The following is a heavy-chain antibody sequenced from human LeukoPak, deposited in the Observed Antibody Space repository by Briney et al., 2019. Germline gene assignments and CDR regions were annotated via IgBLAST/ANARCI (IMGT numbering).Heavy chain of an antibody. J-gene: IGHJ4*02. CDR1: GFTFSSYG. CDR3: ARSDSALFGY. D-gene: IGHD3/OR15-3a*01. V-gene: IGHV3-33*01. CDR2: IWYDGSNK. Sequence: GRSLRLSCAAPGFTFSSYGMHWVRQAPGKGLEWVAVIWYDGSNKYYADSVKGRFTISRDNSKNTLYLQMNSLRAEDTAVYYCARSDSALFGYWGQGTLVTVSS.